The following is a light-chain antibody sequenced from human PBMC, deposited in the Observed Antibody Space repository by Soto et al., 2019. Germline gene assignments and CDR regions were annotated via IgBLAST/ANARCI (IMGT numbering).Light chain of an antibody. V-gene: IGKV2-28*01. CDR2: LGS. CDR1: QSLLHSNGYNY. J-gene: IGKJ1*01. CDR3: MQALQTKT. Sequence: DIVMSQSPPSLAVTPGERASISCRSSQSLLHSNGYNYLDWYLQKPGQSPQLLIYLGSNRSSGVPDRFSGSGSGTDFTLKISRVEAEDVGVYYCMQALQTKTCGQGTKVDIK.